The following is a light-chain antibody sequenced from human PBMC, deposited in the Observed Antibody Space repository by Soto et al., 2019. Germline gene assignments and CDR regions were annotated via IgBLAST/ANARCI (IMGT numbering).Light chain of an antibody. Sequence: IQLTQSPSSLSASVGDRVTVTCRASQGIGTYLVWYQQKSGKAPTVLIYASSTLQTGVPSRFSGSGSGTDFSLTISSLHPEDVATYYCQQVDSYPSTFGQGTKVDIK. J-gene: IGKJ1*01. CDR2: ASS. CDR3: QQVDSYPST. CDR1: QGIGTY. V-gene: IGKV1-9*01.